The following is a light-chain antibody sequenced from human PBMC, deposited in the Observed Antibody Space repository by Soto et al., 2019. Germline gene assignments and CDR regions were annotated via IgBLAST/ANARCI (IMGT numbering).Light chain of an antibody. CDR3: SSYGGYYTRV. CDR2: EVS. J-gene: IGLJ1*01. CDR1: GSDVGGYDF. Sequence: QSVLTQPASVSGSPGQSITISCTGTGSDVGGYDFVSWYQQHPGKAPKLLIYEVSRRPSGVSNRFSGSKSGNTASLTISGLQAEDEADYYCSSYGGYYTRVFGPGTKVTVL. V-gene: IGLV2-14*01.